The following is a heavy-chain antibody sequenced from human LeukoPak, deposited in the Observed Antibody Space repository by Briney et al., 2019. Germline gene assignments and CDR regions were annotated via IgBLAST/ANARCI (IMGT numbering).Heavy chain of an antibody. Sequence: KPSKTLSLTCTVSGGSISSYYWSWIRQPAGKGLEWIGRIYTSGSTNYNPSLKSRVTMSVDTSKNQFSLKLSSVTAADTAVYYCARGGGSYYTEYFQHWGQGTLVTVSS. J-gene: IGHJ1*01. CDR2: IYTSGST. CDR3: ARGGGSYYTEYFQH. V-gene: IGHV4-4*07. CDR1: GGSISSYY. D-gene: IGHD1-26*01.